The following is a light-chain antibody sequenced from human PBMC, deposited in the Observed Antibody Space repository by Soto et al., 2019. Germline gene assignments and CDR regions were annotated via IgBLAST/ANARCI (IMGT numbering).Light chain of an antibody. V-gene: IGKV3-20*01. CDR3: YQYDGSPIT. Sequence: EIVLTQSPGTLSLSPGERATLSCRASQSVGRRYLAWYQQKPGQAPRLLISGVSKRATGIPDRFSGDGSGTDFTLTISRLEPEDFALYICYQYDGSPITFGQGTRLEIK. CDR2: GVS. CDR1: QSVGRRY. J-gene: IGKJ5*01.